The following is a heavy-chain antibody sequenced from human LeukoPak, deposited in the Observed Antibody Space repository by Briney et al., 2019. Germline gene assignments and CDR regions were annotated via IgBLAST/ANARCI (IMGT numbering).Heavy chain of an antibody. J-gene: IGHJ5*02. CDR3: ARGLRSGADWFDA. D-gene: IGHD4-17*01. V-gene: IGHV3-11*05. CDR1: GSTFSDYY. Sequence: KAGGSLRLSCAASGSTFSDYYMTWMRQAPGKGLEWVSYISSRSSYTNYADSVTGRFTISRDNAKNSLNLHMSSLRVEDTAVYYCARGLRSGADWFDAWGQGTLVRVFS. CDR2: ISSRSSYT.